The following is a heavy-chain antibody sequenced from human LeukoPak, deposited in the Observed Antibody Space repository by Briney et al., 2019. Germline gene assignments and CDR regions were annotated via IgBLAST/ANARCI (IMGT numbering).Heavy chain of an antibody. CDR2: IYYSGST. Sequence: PSQTLSLTCTVSGGSISSGDYYWSWIRQPPGKGLEWIGYIYYSGSTYYNPSLKSRVTISVDTSKNQFSLKLSSVTAADTAVYYCARDLTVVTGFDIWGRGTMVTVSS. D-gene: IGHD4-23*01. V-gene: IGHV4-30-4*01. CDR3: ARDLTVVTGFDI. CDR1: GGSISSGDYY. J-gene: IGHJ3*02.